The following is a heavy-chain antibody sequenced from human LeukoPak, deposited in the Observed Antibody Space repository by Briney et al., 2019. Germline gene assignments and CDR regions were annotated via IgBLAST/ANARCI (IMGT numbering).Heavy chain of an antibody. V-gene: IGHV3-7*01. Sequence: PGGSLRLSCAASGFTFSNYWMTWVRQFAGRGLEWVANIKQDGSEKYYVDSVKGRFTIFRDNAQKSLYLEMNTLRTEDTAVYYCARVGAWELQRVFEYWGQGTLVTVSS. CDR2: IKQDGSEK. D-gene: IGHD1-26*01. CDR1: GFTFSNYW. CDR3: ARVGAWELQRVFEY. J-gene: IGHJ4*02.